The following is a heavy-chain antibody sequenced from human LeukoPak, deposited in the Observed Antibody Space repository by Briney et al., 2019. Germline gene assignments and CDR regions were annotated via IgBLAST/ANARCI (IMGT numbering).Heavy chain of an antibody. Sequence: GGSLRLSCAASGFTFSSYWMSWVRQAPGKGLEWVANIKQDGSEKNYVDSVKGRFTISRDNAKNSLYLQMNSLRAEDTAVYYCARDHEHNAFDIWGQGTMVTVSS. V-gene: IGHV3-7*01. CDR3: ARDHEHNAFDI. CDR2: IKQDGSEK. CDR1: GFTFSSYW. J-gene: IGHJ3*02. D-gene: IGHD1/OR15-1a*01.